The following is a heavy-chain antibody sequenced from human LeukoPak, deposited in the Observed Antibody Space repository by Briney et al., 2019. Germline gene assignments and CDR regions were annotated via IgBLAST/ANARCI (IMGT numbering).Heavy chain of an antibody. CDR3: ARIAMAGIGDGFDI. J-gene: IGHJ3*02. Sequence: GGSLRLSCAASGFTVSNNYMSWVRQAPGKGLEWVSVIYSVGSTYYADSVKGRFTISRDNSKNNLYLQMNSLRAEDTAVYYCARIAMAGIGDGFDIWGQGTMVTVSS. CDR2: IYSVGST. V-gene: IGHV3-53*01. CDR1: GFTVSNNY. D-gene: IGHD6-19*01.